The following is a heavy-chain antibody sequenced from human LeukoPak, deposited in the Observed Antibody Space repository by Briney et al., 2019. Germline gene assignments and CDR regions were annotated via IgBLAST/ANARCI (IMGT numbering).Heavy chain of an antibody. CDR2: INHSGST. CDR1: CGSFSGYY. Sequence: PSETLSLTCAVYCGSFSGYYWSWIRQPPGKGLEWIGEINHSGSTNYNPSLKSRVTISVDTSKNQFSLKLSSVTAADTAVYYCARGRRSGSYFISFDYWGQGTLVTVSS. J-gene: IGHJ4*02. CDR3: ARGRRSGSYFISFDY. V-gene: IGHV4-34*01. D-gene: IGHD1-26*01.